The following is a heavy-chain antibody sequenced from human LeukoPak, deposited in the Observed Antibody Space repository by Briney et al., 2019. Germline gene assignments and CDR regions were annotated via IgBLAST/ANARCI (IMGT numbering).Heavy chain of an antibody. Sequence: ASVKVSCKASGYTFTGYYMHWVRQAPGQGLEWMGWINPNSGGTNYAQKFQGRVTMTRDTSTSTVYMELSSLRSEDTAVYYCARERGIVGATKRFWFDPWGQGTLVTVSS. J-gene: IGHJ5*02. D-gene: IGHD1-26*01. CDR2: INPNSGGT. CDR3: ARERGIVGATKRFWFDP. V-gene: IGHV1-2*02. CDR1: GYTFTGYY.